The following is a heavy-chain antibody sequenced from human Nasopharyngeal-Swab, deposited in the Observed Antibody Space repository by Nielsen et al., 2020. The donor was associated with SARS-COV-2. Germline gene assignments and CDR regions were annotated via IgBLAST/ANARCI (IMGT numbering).Heavy chain of an antibody. Sequence: RQAPGKGLEWVAVIWYDGSNIYYADSVKGRFTIFRDNSKNTLYLQMNSLRAEDTAVYYCARGVRYNWNPDAFDIWGQGTMVTVSS. CDR2: IWYDGSNI. J-gene: IGHJ3*02. D-gene: IGHD1-1*01. V-gene: IGHV3-33*01. CDR3: ARGVRYNWNPDAFDI.